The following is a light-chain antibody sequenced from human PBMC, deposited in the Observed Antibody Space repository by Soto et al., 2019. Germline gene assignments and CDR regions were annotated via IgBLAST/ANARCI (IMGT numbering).Light chain of an antibody. CDR2: GTS. CDR3: QQYGSPPIT. CDR1: QSVSSTY. J-gene: IGKJ5*01. Sequence: EVVLTQSPATLSLSPGERATLSCRASQSVSSTYLAWYQQQPGQAPRLLMSGTSNRATGTPDRFSGSGSGTDFTLTISRLEPEDFAVYYCQQYGSPPITFGPGTRLEIK. V-gene: IGKV3-20*01.